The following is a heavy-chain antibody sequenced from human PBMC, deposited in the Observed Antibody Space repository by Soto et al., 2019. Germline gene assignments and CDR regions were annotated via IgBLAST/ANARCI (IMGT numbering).Heavy chain of an antibody. D-gene: IGHD3-22*01. CDR2: INHSGST. CDR1: GGSFSGYY. J-gene: IGHJ4*02. Sequence: KTSETLSLTCAVYGGSFSGYYWSWIRQPPGKGLEWIGEINHSGSTNYNPSLKSRVTISVDTSKNQFSLKLSSVTAADTAVYYCARGSRERRKDYYDTSGYYQDMYYFDYWGQGTLVTVSS. CDR3: ARGSRERRKDYYDTSGYYQDMYYFDY. V-gene: IGHV4-34*01.